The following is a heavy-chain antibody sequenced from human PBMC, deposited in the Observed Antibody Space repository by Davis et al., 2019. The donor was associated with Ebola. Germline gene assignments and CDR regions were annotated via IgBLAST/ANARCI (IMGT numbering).Heavy chain of an antibody. CDR1: GDSVSGNNGA. Sequence: PSETLSLTCAISGDSVSGNNGAWNWIRQSPSRGLEWLGRTYYYRSKWFTDYAVSVKSRTTINPDTSKNQFSLQLNSVTPEDTAVYYCARGWLRSGLDSWGQGTLVTVSS. J-gene: IGHJ4*02. CDR2: TYYYRSKWFT. V-gene: IGHV6-1*01. D-gene: IGHD5-12*01. CDR3: ARGWLRSGLDS.